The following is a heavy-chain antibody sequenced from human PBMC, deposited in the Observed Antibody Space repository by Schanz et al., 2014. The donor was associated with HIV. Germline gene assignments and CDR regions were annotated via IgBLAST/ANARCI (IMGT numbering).Heavy chain of an antibody. Sequence: QVQLVQSGAAVKKPGASVKVSCKASGDTFTDYYMHWVRQAPGQGLEWMGWINPKSGATKYAQRFQGRVTMTTDTSISTVDMELSRLRSDDTAMYYCARVEPAAVPDTFFYYGMDVWGQGTTVTVSS. J-gene: IGHJ6*02. CDR1: GDTFTDYY. D-gene: IGHD2-2*02. V-gene: IGHV1-2*02. CDR2: INPKSGAT. CDR3: ARVEPAAVPDTFFYYGMDV.